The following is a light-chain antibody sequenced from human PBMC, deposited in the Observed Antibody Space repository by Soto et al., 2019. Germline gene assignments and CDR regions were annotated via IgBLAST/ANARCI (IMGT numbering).Light chain of an antibody. V-gene: IGKV3-15*01. CDR1: QSVRSN. CDR2: GAS. Sequence: IGMSQSPATLSVSTGEGVTLSCRAGQSVRSNLAWYQQKPGQAPRLLIYGASTRATGIPARFSGSGSGTDFTLTISSLEPEDFAVYYCQQRSNWPWTFGQGTMVAIK. CDR3: QQRSNWPWT. J-gene: IGKJ1*01.